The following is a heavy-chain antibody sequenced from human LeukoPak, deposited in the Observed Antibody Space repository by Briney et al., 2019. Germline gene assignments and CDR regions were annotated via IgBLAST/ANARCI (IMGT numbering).Heavy chain of an antibody. CDR1: GDSIESVSSY. D-gene: IGHD1-7*01. V-gene: IGHV4-39*01. Sequence: SETLSLTCSVSGDSIESVSSYWGWVRQPPGKGLEWIGAIYYSGSTYYNPSLRSRATISADTSKNQFSLRLSSVAAADTAIYYCAARESDKFFNYLLGTWGQGTLVTVSS. CDR3: AARESDKFFNYLLGT. J-gene: IGHJ4*02. CDR2: IYYSGST.